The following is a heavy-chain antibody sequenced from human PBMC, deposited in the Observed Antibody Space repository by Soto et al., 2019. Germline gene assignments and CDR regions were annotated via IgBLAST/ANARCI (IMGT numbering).Heavy chain of an antibody. CDR1: GDSVSSKTAT. Sequence: QVQLQQSGPGLVKPSQTLSLICAISGDSVSSKTATWNWIRQSPSRRLEWLGGTYYWSKWYNDYAVSVRSRVFITPDTSKNPLSLQLNSVTPDDAAVYFCARDGCGFHWYFDLWGRGTLVTVSS. D-gene: IGHD5-12*01. CDR3: ARDGCGFHWYFDL. CDR2: TYYWSKWYN. V-gene: IGHV6-1*01. J-gene: IGHJ2*01.